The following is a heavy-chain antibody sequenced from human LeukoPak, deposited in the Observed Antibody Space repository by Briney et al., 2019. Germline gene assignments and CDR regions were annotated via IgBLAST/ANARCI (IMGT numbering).Heavy chain of an antibody. CDR3: ASVWDDAFDI. Sequence: SSETLSLTCTVSGGSISSASYYWSWIRQPAGKGLEWIGRIYASGTTNYNPSLKSRVTISVDTSKNQFSLKLSSVTAADTAVYFCASVWDDAFDIWGQGTMVTVSS. CDR2: IYASGTT. CDR1: GGSISSASYY. J-gene: IGHJ3*02. D-gene: IGHD1-26*01. V-gene: IGHV4-61*02.